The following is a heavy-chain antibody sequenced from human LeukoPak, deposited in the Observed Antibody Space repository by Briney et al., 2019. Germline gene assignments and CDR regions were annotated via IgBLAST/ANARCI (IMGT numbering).Heavy chain of an antibody. J-gene: IGHJ4*02. CDR3: ARQVDTTMALPDY. V-gene: IGHV1-18*01. Sequence: ASVTVSFTTSGYTFTTYGMSWVRQAPGQRLEWMGWISTYNDNTNYAQRFRGRVTMTTDTSTSTVYMDLRSLRSDDTAIYYCARQVDTTMALPDYWGQGTLVTVSS. CDR2: ISTYNDNT. CDR1: GYTFTTYG. D-gene: IGHD5-18*01.